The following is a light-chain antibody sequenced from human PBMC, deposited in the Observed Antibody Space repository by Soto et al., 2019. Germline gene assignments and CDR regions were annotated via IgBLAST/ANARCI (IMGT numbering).Light chain of an antibody. V-gene: IGLV2-23*02. CDR1: SSDVGSYNL. CDR3: CSYAGSSWV. J-gene: IGLJ3*02. Sequence: QAVVTQPASVSGSPGQSITISCTGTSSDVGSYNLVSWYQQHPGKAPKLMIYEVSKRPSGVSNRFSGSKSGNTASLTISGLQDEDEADYYCCSYAGSSWVFGGGTKLTVL. CDR2: EVS.